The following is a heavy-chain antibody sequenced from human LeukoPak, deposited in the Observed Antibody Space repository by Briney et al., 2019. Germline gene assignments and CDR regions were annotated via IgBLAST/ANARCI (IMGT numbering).Heavy chain of an antibody. Sequence: PSETLSLTCTVSGGSISSSYWTWIRQPPGEGLEWLGYIHTSGTTVYSPSLKGRVTIFLDMSKSQFSLRLSSVTAADTAVYYCARLRAVTGVTDYFDFWGQGTLVTVSS. CDR2: IHTSGTT. CDR1: GGSISSSY. CDR3: ARLRAVTGVTDYFDF. D-gene: IGHD1-20*01. V-gene: IGHV4-4*08. J-gene: IGHJ4*02.